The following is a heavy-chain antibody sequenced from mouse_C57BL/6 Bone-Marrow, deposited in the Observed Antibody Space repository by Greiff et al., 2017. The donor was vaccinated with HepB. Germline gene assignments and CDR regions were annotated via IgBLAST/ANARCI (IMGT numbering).Heavy chain of an antibody. V-gene: IGHV1-9*01. J-gene: IGHJ1*03. Sequence: VQLQESGAELMKPGASVKFSCKATGYTFTGYWIEWVKQRPGHGLEWIGEILPGSGITKYNEKFKGKATFTADTSSNTAYMPHSSLTTETSAIYYCADGDCDFYWYFDVWGTGTTVTVSS. CDR1: GYTFTGYW. CDR3: ADGDCDFYWYFDV. D-gene: IGHD2-13*01. CDR2: ILPGSGIT.